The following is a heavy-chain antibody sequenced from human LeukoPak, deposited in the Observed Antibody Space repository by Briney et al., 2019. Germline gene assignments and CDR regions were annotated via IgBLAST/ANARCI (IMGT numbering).Heavy chain of an antibody. D-gene: IGHD2-2*01. CDR3: AKERSMSSSTLLVGDY. CDR2: ISSSSSYI. Sequence: GGSLRLSCAASGFTFSSYSMNWVRQAPGKGLEWVSSISSSSSYIYYADSVKGRFTVARDNAKNTLYLEMNRLRAEDTAVYYCAKERSMSSSTLLVGDYWGQGILVTVSS. V-gene: IGHV3-21*01. J-gene: IGHJ4*02. CDR1: GFTFSSYS.